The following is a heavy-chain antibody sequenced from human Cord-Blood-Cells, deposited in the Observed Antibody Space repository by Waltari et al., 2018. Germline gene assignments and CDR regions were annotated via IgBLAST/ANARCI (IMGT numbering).Heavy chain of an antibody. CDR3: ARVTDFWSGYYYGMDV. Sequence: QVQLQQWGAGLLKPSETLSLTCAVYGGSFSGYYWSWIRQPPGKGLEWIGEINHSGRTNYSPSLKSRVTIAVDTAKSEFSRKLSSVTAADTAVYYCARVTDFWSGYYYGMDVWGQGTTVTVSS. CDR1: GGSFSGYY. J-gene: IGHJ6*02. V-gene: IGHV4-34*01. CDR2: INHSGRT. D-gene: IGHD3-3*01.